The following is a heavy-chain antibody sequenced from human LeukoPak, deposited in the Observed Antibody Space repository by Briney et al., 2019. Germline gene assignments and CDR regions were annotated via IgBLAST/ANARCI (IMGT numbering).Heavy chain of an antibody. D-gene: IGHD6-13*01. V-gene: IGHV4-34*01. CDR2: INHSGST. J-gene: IGHJ6*03. Sequence: SETLSLTCAVYGGSFSGYYWSWIRQPPGKGLEWIGEINHSGSTNYNPSLKSRVTISVDTSKNQFSLKLSSVTAADTAVYYCARGIGSSWYHYYYMDVWGKGTTVTISS. CDR3: ARGIGSSWYHYYYMDV. CDR1: GGSFSGYY.